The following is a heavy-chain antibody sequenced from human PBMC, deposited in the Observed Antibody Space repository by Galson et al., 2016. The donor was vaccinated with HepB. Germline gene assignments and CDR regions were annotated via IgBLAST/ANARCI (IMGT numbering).Heavy chain of an antibody. CDR1: GGTFSGYF. CDR2: IIHSGTT. J-gene: IGHJ6*02. D-gene: IGHD2-2*01. V-gene: IGHV4-34*12. CDR3: ARARYQLLDDRQCHYYYGMDV. Sequence: SETLSLTCAVYGGTFSGYFWSWVRRPPGKGLEWIGEIIHSGTTNYNPSLKSRVTISVDTSKNQFSLRLSSVTAADTAVYYCARARYQLLDDRQCHYYYGMDVWGQGTRVTVPS.